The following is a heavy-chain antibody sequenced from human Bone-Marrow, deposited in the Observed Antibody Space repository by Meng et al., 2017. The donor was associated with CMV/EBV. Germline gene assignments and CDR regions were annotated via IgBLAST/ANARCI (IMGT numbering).Heavy chain of an antibody. D-gene: IGHD3-3*01. J-gene: IGHJ6*02. CDR2: IIPILGIA. V-gene: IGHV1-69*10. Sequence: SVKVSCKASGGTFSSYAISWVRQAPGQGLEWMGGIIPILGIANYAQKFQGRVTITADKSTSTAYKELSSLRSEDTAVYYCAREMDNSDFWSGYGYYYYGMDVWGQGTTVTVSS. CDR1: GGTFSSYA. CDR3: AREMDNSDFWSGYGYYYYGMDV.